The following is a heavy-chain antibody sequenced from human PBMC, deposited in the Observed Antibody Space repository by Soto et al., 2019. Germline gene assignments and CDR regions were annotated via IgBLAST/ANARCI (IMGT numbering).Heavy chain of an antibody. CDR3: ASACGGDCYSGAYYYYGMDV. V-gene: IGHV1-69*02. Sequence: SVKVSCKASGGTFSSYTISWVRQAPGQGLEWMGRIIPILGIANYAQKFQGRVTITADKSTSTAYMELSSLRSEDTAVYYCASACGGDCYSGAYYYYGMDVWGQGTTVTVS. CDR1: GGTFSSYT. CDR2: IIPILGIA. D-gene: IGHD2-21*02. J-gene: IGHJ6*02.